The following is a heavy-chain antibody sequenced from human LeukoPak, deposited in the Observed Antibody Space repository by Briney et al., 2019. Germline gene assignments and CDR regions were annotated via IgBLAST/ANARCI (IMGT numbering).Heavy chain of an antibody. D-gene: IGHD1-26*01. Sequence: GGSLRLSCAASGFTFSSYAMSWVRQAPGRGLEWVSAISGSGGSTYYADSVKGRFTISRDNSKNTLYLQMNSLRAEDTAVYYCARDKGPGIVGATTYDYWGQGTLVTVSS. V-gene: IGHV3-23*01. CDR2: ISGSGGST. CDR1: GFTFSSYA. J-gene: IGHJ4*02. CDR3: ARDKGPGIVGATTYDY.